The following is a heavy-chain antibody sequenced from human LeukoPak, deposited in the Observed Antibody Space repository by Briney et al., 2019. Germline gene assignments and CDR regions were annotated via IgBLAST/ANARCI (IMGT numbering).Heavy chain of an antibody. Sequence: ASVKVSCKASGYTFTSYGISWVRQAPGQGLEWRGWISAYNGNTNYAQKLQGRVTMTTDTSTSTAYMELRSLRSDDTAVYYCARDRRVAVAENFDYWGQGTLVTVSS. D-gene: IGHD6-19*01. V-gene: IGHV1-18*01. CDR2: ISAYNGNT. CDR1: GYTFTSYG. CDR3: ARDRRVAVAENFDY. J-gene: IGHJ4*02.